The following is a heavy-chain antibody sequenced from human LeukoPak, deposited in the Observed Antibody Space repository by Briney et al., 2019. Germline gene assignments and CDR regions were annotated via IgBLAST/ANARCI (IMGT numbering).Heavy chain of an antibody. J-gene: IGHJ4*02. Sequence: PSETLSLTCTVSGDSLSNHYLTWVRQPAGKGLEWIAHIYPTGNTDYNPSLKNRLTSSVDKYKNHFSLKLTSVTAADSAVYYYTTGRSATGFEYWGQGTLVTVSS. CDR2: IYPTGNT. V-gene: IGHV4-4*07. CDR1: GDSLSNHY. CDR3: TTGRSATGFEY. D-gene: IGHD3-9*01.